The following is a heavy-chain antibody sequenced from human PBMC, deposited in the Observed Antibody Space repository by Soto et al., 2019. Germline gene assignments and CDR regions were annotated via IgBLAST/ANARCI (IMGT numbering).Heavy chain of an antibody. D-gene: IGHD6-13*01. J-gene: IGHJ4*02. CDR2: INEGGDAT. Sequence: GGSLRRSWAASGFTFSSYAMSWVRQAPGKGLEWVSGINEGGDATYYADSVRGRFTISRDNSKNTLYLQMDSLRAEDTAVYYCAKESAATGIPFFDYWGQGTLVTVSS. CDR3: AKESAATGIPFFDY. CDR1: GFTFSSYA. V-gene: IGHV3-23*01.